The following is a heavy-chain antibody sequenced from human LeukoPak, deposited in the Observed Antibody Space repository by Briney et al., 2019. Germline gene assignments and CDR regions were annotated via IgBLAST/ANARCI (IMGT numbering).Heavy chain of an antibody. CDR2: ISGSGGGT. Sequence: GGSLRLSCAASGFTFSSYAMSWVRQAPGKGLEWVSAISGSGGGTYYADSVKGRFTISRDNSKNTLYLQMTSLRPEGTAIYYCAKRNTMVRGGPCFDYWGRGILVTVSS. J-gene: IGHJ4*02. CDR3: AKRNTMVRGGPCFDY. V-gene: IGHV3-23*01. D-gene: IGHD3-10*01. CDR1: GFTFSSYA.